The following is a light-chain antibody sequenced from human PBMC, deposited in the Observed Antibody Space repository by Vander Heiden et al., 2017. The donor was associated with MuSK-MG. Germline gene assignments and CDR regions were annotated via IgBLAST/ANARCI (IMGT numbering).Light chain of an antibody. V-gene: IGLV3-21*02. CDR1: NVARMS. Sequence: SSVMTQTPSVSSATGQTASITCAGNNVARMSVHWYQQNPGQAPVLVVYDDTDRHSGIPERFSGSKSGNTATLTISSVETGDEADFYCQVWNGDGDQLVFGGGTKLTVL. J-gene: IGLJ2*01. CDR2: DDT. CDR3: QVWNGDGDQLV.